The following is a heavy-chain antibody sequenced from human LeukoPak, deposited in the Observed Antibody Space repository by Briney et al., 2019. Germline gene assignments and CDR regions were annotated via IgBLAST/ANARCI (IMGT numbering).Heavy chain of an antibody. Sequence: SETLSLTCTVSGGSISGYYWSWIRQPPGKGLEWIGDVYFSGSTNYNPSLKSRVTISVDTSKNQFSLKLSSVTAADTAVYYCARDQGYSSSWYFDYWGQGTLVTVSS. V-gene: IGHV4-59*12. CDR1: GGSISGYY. CDR3: ARDQGYSSSWYFDY. J-gene: IGHJ4*02. CDR2: VYFSGST. D-gene: IGHD6-13*01.